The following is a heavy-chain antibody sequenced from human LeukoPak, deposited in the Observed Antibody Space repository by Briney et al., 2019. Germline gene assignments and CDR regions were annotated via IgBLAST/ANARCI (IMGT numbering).Heavy chain of an antibody. D-gene: IGHD6-6*01. CDR3: ARALIAALPDSLFDY. V-gene: IGHV3-30*14. J-gene: IGHJ4*02. Sequence: GRSLRLSCAASGFTFSSHAMHWVRQAPGKGLEWVAVISYDGSNKYYADSVKGRFTISRDNSKNTLYLQMGSLRPEDMAVYYCARALIAALPDSLFDYWGQGTLVTVSS. CDR2: ISYDGSNK. CDR1: GFTFSSHA.